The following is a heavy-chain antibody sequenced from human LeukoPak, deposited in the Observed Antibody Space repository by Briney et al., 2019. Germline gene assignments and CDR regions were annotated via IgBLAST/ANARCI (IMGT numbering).Heavy chain of an antibody. V-gene: IGHV3-53*01. CDR2: IYSGGST. D-gene: IGHD3-22*01. CDR1: GFTVSSNY. Sequence: PGGSLRLSGAASGFTVSSNYMSWVRQAPGKGLEWVSVIYSGGSTYYADSVKGRFTISRDNSKNTLYLQMNSLRAEDTAVYYCARGLYYFDTSGYLYYWGQGTLVTVSP. J-gene: IGHJ4*02. CDR3: ARGLYYFDTSGYLYY.